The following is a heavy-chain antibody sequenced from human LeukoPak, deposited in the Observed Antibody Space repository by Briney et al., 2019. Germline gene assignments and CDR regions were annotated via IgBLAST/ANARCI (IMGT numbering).Heavy chain of an antibody. D-gene: IGHD1-26*01. CDR1: GYTFTGYC. Sequence: GASVKVSCKASGYTFTGYCMHWVRQAPGQGHERMGWINPNSGGTNYAQKFQGRVTMTRDTSISTAYMELRSLRSDDTAVDYCARDAGGSYRPYNWFDPWGQGTLVTVSS. J-gene: IGHJ5*02. CDR3: ARDAGGSYRPYNWFDP. CDR2: INPNSGGT. V-gene: IGHV1-2*02.